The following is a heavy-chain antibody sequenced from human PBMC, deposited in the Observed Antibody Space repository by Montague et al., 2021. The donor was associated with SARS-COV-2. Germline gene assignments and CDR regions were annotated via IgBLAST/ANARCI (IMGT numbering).Heavy chain of an antibody. CDR3: ARGFTTGFYPYWFDL. CDR1: GDSINTGNFY. D-gene: IGHD1-1*01. J-gene: IGHJ5*02. V-gene: IGHV4-61*02. Sequence: TLSLTCPVSGDSINTGNFYWSWIRQPAGKQLEWIGRIFKSGTANYNPPLKGRVTITMDTSKNESSLKLRYVTAADTAMYFCARGFTTGFYPYWFDLWGQGALVTVSS. CDR2: IFKSGTA.